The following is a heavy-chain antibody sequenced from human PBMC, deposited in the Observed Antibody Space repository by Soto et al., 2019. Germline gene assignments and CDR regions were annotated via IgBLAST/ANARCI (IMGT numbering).Heavy chain of an antibody. CDR3: AKGPGALPINWFDT. CDR1: GFTFSSYS. CDR2: ISGSGGST. J-gene: IGHJ5*02. Sequence: XGCLRRTFAASGFTFSSYSMSWVRQAPGKGLEWVSAISGSGGSTYYADSVKGRFTISRDNSKNTLYLQMNSLRAEDTAVYYCAKGPGALPINWFDTWGQGTLVTVSS. V-gene: IGHV3-23*01. D-gene: IGHD7-27*01.